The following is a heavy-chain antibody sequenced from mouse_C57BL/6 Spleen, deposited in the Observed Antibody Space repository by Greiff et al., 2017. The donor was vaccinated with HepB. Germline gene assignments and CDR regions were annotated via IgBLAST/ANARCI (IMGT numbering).Heavy chain of an antibody. CDR1: GYTFTSYW. V-gene: IGHV1-59*01. J-gene: IGHJ2*01. CDR3: ARGGTAQAYYFDY. Sequence: QVHVKQPGAELVRPGTSVKLSCKASGYTFTSYWMHWVKQRPGQGLEWIGVIDPSDSYTNYNQKFKGKATLTVDTSSSTAYMQLSSLTSEDSAVYYCARGGTAQAYYFDYWGQGTTLTVSS. D-gene: IGHD3-2*02. CDR2: IDPSDSYT.